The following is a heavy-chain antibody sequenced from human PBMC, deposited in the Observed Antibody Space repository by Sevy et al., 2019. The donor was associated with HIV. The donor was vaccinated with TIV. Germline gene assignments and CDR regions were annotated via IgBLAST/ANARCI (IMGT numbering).Heavy chain of an antibody. CDR3: AKTLLGYCSGGSCYLDYYYGMDV. CDR1: GFTFSSYA. CDR2: ISGSGGST. D-gene: IGHD2-15*01. J-gene: IGHJ6*02. Sequence: PGGSLRLSCAASGFTFSSYAMSWVRQAPGKGLEWVSAISGSGGSTYYADSVKGRFTISRDNSKNTLYLQMNSLRAEDTAVYYCAKTLLGYCSGGSCYLDYYYGMDVWGQGTTVTVSS. V-gene: IGHV3-23*01.